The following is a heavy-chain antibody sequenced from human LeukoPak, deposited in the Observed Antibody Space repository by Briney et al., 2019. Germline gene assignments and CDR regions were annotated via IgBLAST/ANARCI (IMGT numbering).Heavy chain of an antibody. D-gene: IGHD3-22*01. CDR3: ASGNYYDSSGYLGT. CDR1: GYTFTDYY. J-gene: IGHJ5*02. Sequence: GASVKVSCKASGYTFTDYYIHWVRQAPGQGLEWMGWVNPNSGDTYYAQKFQGRVTMTRDTSISTAYIELSRLRSDDTAVYYCASGNYYDSSGYLGTWGQGTLVTVSS. CDR2: VNPNSGDT. V-gene: IGHV1-2*02.